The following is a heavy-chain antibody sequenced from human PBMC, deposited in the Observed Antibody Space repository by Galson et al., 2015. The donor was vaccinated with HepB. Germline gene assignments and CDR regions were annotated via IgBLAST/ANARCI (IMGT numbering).Heavy chain of an antibody. CDR1: GDSVSSNSAA. J-gene: IGHJ5*02. D-gene: IGHD3-22*01. CDR3: ARDLSHGYYYDSSGQINWFDP. CDR2: TYYRSKWYN. V-gene: IGHV6-1*01. Sequence: CAISGDSVSSNSAAWNWIRQSPSRGLERLGRTYYRSKWYNDYAVSVKSRITINPDTSKNQFSLQLNSVTPEDTAVYYCARDLSHGYYYDSSGQINWFDPWGQGTLVTVSS.